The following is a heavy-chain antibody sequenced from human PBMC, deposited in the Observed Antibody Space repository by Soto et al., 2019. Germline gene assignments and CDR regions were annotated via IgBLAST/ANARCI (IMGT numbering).Heavy chain of an antibody. V-gene: IGHV1-46*03. J-gene: IGHJ4*02. CDR2: INPSGGST. D-gene: IGHD3-3*01. CDR3: AKGAYYDFWSGYYTSPSHIDYFDY. CDR1: GYTFTSYY. Sequence: ASVKVSCKASGYTFTSYYMHWVRQAPGQGLEWMGIINPSGGSTSYAQKFQGRVTMTRDTSTSTVYMELSSLRSEDTAVYYCAKGAYYDFWSGYYTSPSHIDYFDYWGQGTLVTVSS.